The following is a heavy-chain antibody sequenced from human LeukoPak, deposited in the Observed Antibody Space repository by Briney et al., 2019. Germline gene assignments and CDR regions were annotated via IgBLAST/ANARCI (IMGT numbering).Heavy chain of an antibody. V-gene: IGHV4-39*07. J-gene: IGHJ4*02. CDR3: ARVSARGGYGDDYFDY. Sequence: PSETLSLTCTVSGGSISSSSYYWGWIRQPPGKGLEWIGSIYYSGSTYYNPSLKSRVTISVDPSKNHFSLRVMSVTAAETAVYFCARVSARGGYGDDYFDYWGQGTLVTVSS. CDR2: IYYSGST. D-gene: IGHD4-17*01. CDR1: GGSISSSSYY.